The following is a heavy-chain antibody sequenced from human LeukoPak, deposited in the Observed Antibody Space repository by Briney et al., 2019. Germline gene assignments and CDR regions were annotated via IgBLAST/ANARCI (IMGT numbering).Heavy chain of an antibody. CDR2: ISSSSSYI. CDR3: ARGTLGATDY. V-gene: IGHV3-21*03. D-gene: IGHD1-26*01. J-gene: IGHJ4*02. Sequence: GGSLRLSCPATGFIFSSYSVNWVRPAPGKGLEWVSSISSSSSYIYYADSVKGRFTISRDNAKQSLYLQMNSLRADDTAVYYCARGTLGATDYWGQGTLVTVSS. CDR1: GFIFSSYS.